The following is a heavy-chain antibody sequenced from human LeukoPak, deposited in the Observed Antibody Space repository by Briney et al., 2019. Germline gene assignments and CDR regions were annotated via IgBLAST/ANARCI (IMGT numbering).Heavy chain of an antibody. CDR2: IRYDGSNK. CDR3: ATYDILTGYRRPDY. Sequence: GGSLGLSCAASGFTFSSYDMHWVRQAPGKGLEWVALIRYDGSNKYYADSVKGRFTISRDNSKNTLYLQMNSLGAEDTAVYYCATYDILTGYRRPDYWGQGTLVTVSS. D-gene: IGHD3-9*01. CDR1: GFTFSSYD. V-gene: IGHV3-30*02. J-gene: IGHJ4*02.